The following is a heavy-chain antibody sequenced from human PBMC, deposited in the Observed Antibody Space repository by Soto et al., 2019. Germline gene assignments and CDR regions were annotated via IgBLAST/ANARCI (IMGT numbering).Heavy chain of an antibody. D-gene: IGHD3-9*01. Sequence: PSETLSLTCTVSGGSISSTSYYWGWVRQPPXKGLEWIGGIFYSGSTYYNPSLKSRVTISVDTSKNQFSLKLSSVTAADTAVYYCARMGLDDTLTGYYFDHWGQGSLVTVSS. CDR3: ARMGLDDTLTGYYFDH. V-gene: IGHV4-39*01. CDR1: GGSISSTSYY. CDR2: IFYSGST. J-gene: IGHJ4*02.